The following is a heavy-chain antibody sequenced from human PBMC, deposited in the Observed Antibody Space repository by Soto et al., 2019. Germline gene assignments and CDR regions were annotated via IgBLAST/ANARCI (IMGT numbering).Heavy chain of an antibody. Sequence: GGSLRLSCAASGFTFSSYSMNWVRQAPGKGLEWVSYISSSSSSTIYYAESVKGRFTINPDTSKNQFSLQLNSVTPEDTAVYYCAREGSMVRGNYYFDFWGQGTLVTVSS. J-gene: IGHJ4*02. D-gene: IGHD3-10*01. V-gene: IGHV3-48*01. CDR2: ISSSSSSTI. CDR1: GFTFSSYS. CDR3: AREGSMVRGNYYFDF.